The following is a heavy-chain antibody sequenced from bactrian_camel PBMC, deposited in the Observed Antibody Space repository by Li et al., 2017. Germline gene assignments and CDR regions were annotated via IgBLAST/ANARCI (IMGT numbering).Heavy chain of an antibody. V-gene: IGHV3S53*01. D-gene: IGHD4*01. J-gene: IGHJ4*01. CDR3: KANSWRQLCQSD. CDR1: GDIGSKCE. Sequence: HVQLVESGGGSAQAGGSLKLSCVVSGDIGSKCEMGWYRQGPDMVRNLVSTIKIDGETRYVDSVKGRFTISQDNAKNTVYLQMNSLKPKDTAMYYSKANSWRQLCQSDWGQGTQVTVS. CDR2: IKIDGET.